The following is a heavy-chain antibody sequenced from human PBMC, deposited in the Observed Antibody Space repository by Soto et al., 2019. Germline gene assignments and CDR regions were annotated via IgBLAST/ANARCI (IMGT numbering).Heavy chain of an antibody. J-gene: IGHJ4*02. Sequence: LSLSCAASGFTFSDYYMSWIRQAPGKGLEWVSYISSSGSTIYYADSVKGRFTISRDNSKNTLYLQMNSLRAEDTAVYYCARDPGGRDPGIAAAGDDYWGQGTLVTVSS. CDR1: GFTFSDYY. CDR3: ARDPGGRDPGIAAAGDDY. CDR2: ISSSGSTI. D-gene: IGHD6-13*01. V-gene: IGHV3-11*04.